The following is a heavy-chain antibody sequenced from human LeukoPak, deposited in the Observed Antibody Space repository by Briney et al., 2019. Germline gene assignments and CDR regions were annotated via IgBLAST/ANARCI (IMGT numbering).Heavy chain of an antibody. V-gene: IGHV4-39*01. D-gene: IGHD2-15*01. CDR3: ARPTPGGGPDSNYYYYMDV. J-gene: IGHJ6*03. CDR2: IYYSGST. CDR1: GGSISSSSYY. Sequence: SETLSLTCTVSGGSISSSSYYWGWIRQPPGKGLEWIGSIYYSGSTCYNPSLKSRVTISVDTSKNQFSLKLSSVTAADTAVYYCARPTPGGGPDSNYYYYMDVWGKGTTVTVSS.